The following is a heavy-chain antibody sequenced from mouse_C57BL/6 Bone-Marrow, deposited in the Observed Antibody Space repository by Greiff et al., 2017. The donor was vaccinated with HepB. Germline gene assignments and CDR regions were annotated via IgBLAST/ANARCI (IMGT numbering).Heavy chain of an antibody. CDR3: AKDGYYGAMDY. CDR1: GYTFTSYG. CDR2: IYPRSGNT. D-gene: IGHD1-2*01. J-gene: IGHJ4*01. V-gene: IGHV1-81*01. Sequence: VQGVESGAELARPGASVKLSCKASGYTFTSYGISWVKQRTGQGLEWIGEIYPRSGNTYYNEKFKGKATLTADKSSSTAYMELRSLTSEDSAVYFCAKDGYYGAMDYWGQGTSVTVSS.